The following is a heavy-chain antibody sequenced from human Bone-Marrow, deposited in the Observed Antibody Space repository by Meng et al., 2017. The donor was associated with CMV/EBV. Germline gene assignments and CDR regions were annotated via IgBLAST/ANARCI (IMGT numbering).Heavy chain of an antibody. Sequence: LRLSCSVSGGSISSGVYYWNWIRQHPGKGLDWIGYIYNTGSTYYNPSLKSRVTISVDTSKNQFSLKLNSVTAADSAVYYCARAPDGYCGGGSCSLYYYYGMDVWGQGTTVTVSS. D-gene: IGHD2-15*01. CDR2: IYNTGST. J-gene: IGHJ6*02. CDR3: ARAPDGYCGGGSCSLYYYYGMDV. CDR1: GGSISSGVYY. V-gene: IGHV4-31*03.